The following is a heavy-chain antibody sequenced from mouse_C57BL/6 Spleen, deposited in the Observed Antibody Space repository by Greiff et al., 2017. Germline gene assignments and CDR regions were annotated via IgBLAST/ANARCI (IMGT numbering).Heavy chain of an antibody. CDR2: IDPGDGDT. D-gene: IGHD1-1*02. J-gene: IGHJ2*01. CDR3: ASSIYGGYYDGY. V-gene: IGHV1-80*01. CDR1: GYAFSSYW. Sequence: QVQLQQSGAELVKPGASVKISCKASGYAFSSYWMNWVKQRPGKGLEWIGQIDPGDGDTNYNGKFKGKATMTADKSSSTAYMQLSSLTSEDTAGYFCASSIYGGYYDGYRGTGTTLTV.